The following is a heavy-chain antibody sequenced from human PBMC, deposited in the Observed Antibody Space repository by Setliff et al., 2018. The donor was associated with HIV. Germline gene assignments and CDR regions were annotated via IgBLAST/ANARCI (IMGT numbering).Heavy chain of an antibody. V-gene: IGHV1-18*01. D-gene: IGHD3-10*01. CDR1: GYTFTSYG. J-gene: IGHJ5*02. CDR3: ARDQLLWFGDPGWFDP. CDR2: ISAYNGNT. Sequence: SVKVSCKASGYTFTSYGISWVRQAPGQGLEWMGWISAYNGNTNYAQKLQGRVTMTTDTSTSTAYMELRSLRSDDTAVYYCARDQLLWFGDPGWFDPWGQGTLVTVSS.